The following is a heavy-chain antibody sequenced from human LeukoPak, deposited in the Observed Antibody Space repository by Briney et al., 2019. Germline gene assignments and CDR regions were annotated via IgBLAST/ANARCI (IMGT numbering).Heavy chain of an antibody. Sequence: SGGSLRPSCAAPGLTFRNYGMHWVRQATGKGLEWVSFIWGDGSNRFYADSVKGRFTISRDNTKNMLYLQMYILRAEDTALYNCAKEPGASVSGCYMDVWGKGTTVIVSS. D-gene: IGHD2-8*02. V-gene: IGHV3-30*02. CDR2: IWGDGSNR. J-gene: IGHJ6*03. CDR1: GLTFRNYG. CDR3: AKEPGASVSGCYMDV.